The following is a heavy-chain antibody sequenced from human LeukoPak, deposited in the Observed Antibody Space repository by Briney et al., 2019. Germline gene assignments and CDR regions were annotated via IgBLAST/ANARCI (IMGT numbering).Heavy chain of an antibody. CDR1: GFTFSSYA. Sequence: PGGSLRLSCAASGFTFSSYAMSWVRQAPGKGLEWVSAISGSGGSTYYADSVKGRFTISRDNSKNTLYLQMNSLRAEDTAVYYCAKLGTTMVRGVPPYYLDYWGQGTLVTVSS. D-gene: IGHD3-10*01. CDR2: ISGSGGST. V-gene: IGHV3-23*01. CDR3: AKLGTTMVRGVPPYYLDY. J-gene: IGHJ4*02.